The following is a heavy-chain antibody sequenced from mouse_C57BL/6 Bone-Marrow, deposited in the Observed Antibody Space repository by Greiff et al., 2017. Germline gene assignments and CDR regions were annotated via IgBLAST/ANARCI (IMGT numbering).Heavy chain of an antibody. Sequence: QVQLQQPGAELVKPGASVKMSCKASGYTFTSYWITWVKQRPGQGLEWIGDIYPGSASTNYNEKFKSKATLTVDTSSSTAYMQLSSLTSEDSAVYYCAHYYGSSPYYFDYWGQGTTLTVSS. CDR1: GYTFTSYW. CDR3: AHYYGSSPYYFDY. D-gene: IGHD1-1*01. CDR2: IYPGSAST. V-gene: IGHV1-55*01. J-gene: IGHJ2*01.